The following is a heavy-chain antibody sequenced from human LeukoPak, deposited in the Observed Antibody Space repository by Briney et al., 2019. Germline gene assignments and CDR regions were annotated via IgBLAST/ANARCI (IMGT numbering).Heavy chain of an antibody. CDR2: INPQSGGT. CDR1: GYTFTDYY. D-gene: IGHD4-17*01. J-gene: IGHJ6*02. Sequence: ASVKVSCKASGYTFTDYYIQWVRQAPGQGPEWMGWINPQSGGTIYAQKFQGRVTMTRETSISTAYMELSSLRSEDTAVYYCATVVGDYGDYVSYYYYGMDVWGQGTTVTVSS. V-gene: IGHV1-2*02. CDR3: ATVVGDYGDYVSYYYYGMDV.